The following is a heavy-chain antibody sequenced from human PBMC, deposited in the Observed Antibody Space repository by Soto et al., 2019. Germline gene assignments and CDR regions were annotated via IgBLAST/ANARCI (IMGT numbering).Heavy chain of an antibody. CDR2: ISGSGGST. V-gene: IGHV3-23*01. CDR3: AKGAPPSRGSSGWYNWYFDL. Sequence: EVQLLESGGGLVQPGGSLRLSCAASGFTFSSYAMSWVRQAPGKGLEWVSAISGSGGSTYYADSVKGRFTISRDNSKNTLYLQMNSLRAEDTAVYYCAKGAPPSRGSSGWYNWYFDLWGRGTLVTVSS. CDR1: GFTFSSYA. J-gene: IGHJ2*01. D-gene: IGHD6-19*01.